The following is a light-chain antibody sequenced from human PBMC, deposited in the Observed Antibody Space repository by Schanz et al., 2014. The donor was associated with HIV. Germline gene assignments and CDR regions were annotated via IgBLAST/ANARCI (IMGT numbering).Light chain of an antibody. Sequence: DIQMTQSPSSVSASVGDRVTITCRASQAISSWLAWYQQKPGKAPKLLIYAASSLQSGVPSRFSGRGSGTHFTLTISSLQPEDIAVYYCQQANSFPWTFGQGTKVDLK. CDR2: AAS. CDR3: QQANSFPWT. CDR1: QAISSW. V-gene: IGKV1-12*01. J-gene: IGKJ1*01.